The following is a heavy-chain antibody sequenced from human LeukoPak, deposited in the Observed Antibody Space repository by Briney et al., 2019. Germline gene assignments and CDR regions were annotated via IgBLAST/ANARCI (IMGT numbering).Heavy chain of an antibody. CDR1: GGTFSSYA. D-gene: IGHD2-21*01. CDR2: IIPILGIA. Sequence: SVKVSCKASGGTFSSYAISWVRQAPGQGLEWMGRIIPILGIADYAQKFQGRVTITADKSTSTAYMELSSLRSEDTAVYYCARSDSGTYAFDIWGQGTIVTVSS. CDR3: ARSDSGTYAFDI. V-gene: IGHV1-69*04. J-gene: IGHJ3*02.